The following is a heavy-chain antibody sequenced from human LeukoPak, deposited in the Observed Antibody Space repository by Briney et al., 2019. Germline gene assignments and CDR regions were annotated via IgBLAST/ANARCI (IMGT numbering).Heavy chain of an antibody. D-gene: IGHD3-16*01. V-gene: IGHV3-33*01. CDR2: IWYDGSNK. CDR3: ARDQASTFGGVTLDV. J-gene: IGHJ6*02. Sequence: GRSLRLSCAASGFTFSSYGMHWVRQAPGKGLEWVAVIWYDGSNKYYADSVKGRFTISRDYSKNTLYLQMNSLRAEDTAVYYCARDQASTFGGVTLDVWGQGTTVTVSS. CDR1: GFTFSSYG.